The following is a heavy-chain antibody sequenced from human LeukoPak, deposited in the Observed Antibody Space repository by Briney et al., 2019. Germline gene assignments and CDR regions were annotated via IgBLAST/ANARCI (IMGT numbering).Heavy chain of an antibody. D-gene: IGHD6-19*01. Sequence: SETLSLTCTVSGGTISSYYRSWIRQPPGKGLEWIGYIYYSGGTNYNPSTKSRVTTTVDTSKNQFSLKLSYVTAADTAVYYCARVDSSGWGIFDHWGQGTRVTVSS. CDR1: GGTISSYY. CDR2: IYYSGGT. V-gene: IGHV4-59*01. J-gene: IGHJ4*02. CDR3: ARVDSSGWGIFDH.